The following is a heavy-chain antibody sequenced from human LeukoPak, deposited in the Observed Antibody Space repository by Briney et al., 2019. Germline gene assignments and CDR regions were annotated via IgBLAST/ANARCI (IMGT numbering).Heavy chain of an antibody. CDR2: IYTGGRT. V-gene: IGHV3-53*01. D-gene: IGHD2-21*02. CDR3: VRDNPRCCGVVPANIDDL. Sequence: GGSLRLSCAASGFTVSSNYMSWVRQAPGKGLEGVSVIYTGGRTSYADSVQGRFTISRDNSKNTLYLQMNSLRAEDTAMYYCVRDNPRCCGVVPANIDDLWGQGTLVTVSS. CDR1: GFTVSSNY. J-gene: IGHJ5*02.